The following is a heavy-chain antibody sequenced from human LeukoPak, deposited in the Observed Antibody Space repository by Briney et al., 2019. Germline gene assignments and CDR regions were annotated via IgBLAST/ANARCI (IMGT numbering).Heavy chain of an antibody. CDR2: MNPNSGNT. CDR3: ARGNPHSGSYYLDY. D-gene: IGHD1-26*01. J-gene: IGHJ4*02. Sequence: ASVKVSCKPSEYIFTDDYMHWVRQATGQGLEWMGWMNPNSGNTGYAQKFQGRVTITRDTTITTAYMELSSLRSEDTAMYYCARGNPHSGSYYLDYWGQGTLVTVSS. V-gene: IGHV1-8*03. CDR1: EYIFTDDY.